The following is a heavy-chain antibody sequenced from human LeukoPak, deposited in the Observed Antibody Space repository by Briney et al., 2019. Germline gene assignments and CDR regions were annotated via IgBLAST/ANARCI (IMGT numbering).Heavy chain of an antibody. V-gene: IGHV3-21*01. CDR3: LPTAEKIDS. CDR1: GFTFSSYS. CDR2: IGSSGTYI. Sequence: GVLRLSCAASGFTFSSYSMNWVRQAPGKGLEWVSAIGSSGTYIYYADSVKGRFIISRDNAKNSLSLQMNSLRAEDTAVYYCLPTAEKIDSWGQGTLVTVSS. J-gene: IGHJ4*02. D-gene: IGHD4-17*01.